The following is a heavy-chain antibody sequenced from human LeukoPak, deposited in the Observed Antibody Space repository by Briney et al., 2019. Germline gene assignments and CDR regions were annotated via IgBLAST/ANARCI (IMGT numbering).Heavy chain of an antibody. Sequence: ASVKVSCKASGYTFTGYYMHWVRQAPGQGLEWMGWINPNSGGTNYAQKFQGRVTMTRDTSISTAYMELSRLRSDDTAVYYCARYIAARSRDAFDIWGQGTMVTVSS. D-gene: IGHD6-6*01. CDR3: ARYIAARSRDAFDI. CDR1: GYTFTGYY. J-gene: IGHJ3*02. V-gene: IGHV1-2*02. CDR2: INPNSGGT.